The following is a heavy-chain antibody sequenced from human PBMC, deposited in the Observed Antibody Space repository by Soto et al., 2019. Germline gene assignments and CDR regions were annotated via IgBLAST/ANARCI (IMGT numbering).Heavy chain of an antibody. V-gene: IGHV1-18*01. CDR2: ISAYNGNT. CDR1: GYTFTSHG. D-gene: IGHD3-10*01. CDR3: ARHRRVRGVIITGNYYYYMDV. Sequence: GASVKVSCKASGYTFTSHGISWVRQAPGQGLEWMGWISAYNGNTNYAQKLQGRVTMTTDTSTSTAYMELRSLRSDDTAVYYCARHRRVRGVIITGNYYYYMDVWGKGTTVTVSS. J-gene: IGHJ6*03.